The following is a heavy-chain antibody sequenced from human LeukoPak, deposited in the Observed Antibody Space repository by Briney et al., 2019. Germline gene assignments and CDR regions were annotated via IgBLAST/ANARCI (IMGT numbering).Heavy chain of an antibody. CDR3: ARDGSYYDFWSGYYKGSYYYYYMDV. Sequence: SETLSLTCTVSGGSISSSSYYWGWIRQPPGKGLEWIGSIYYSGSTYYNPSLKSRVTISVDTSKNQFSLKLSSVTAADTAVYYCARDGSYYDFWSGYYKGSYYYYYMDVWGKGTTVTVSS. J-gene: IGHJ6*03. CDR2: IYYSGST. V-gene: IGHV4-39*07. D-gene: IGHD3-3*01. CDR1: GGSISSSSYY.